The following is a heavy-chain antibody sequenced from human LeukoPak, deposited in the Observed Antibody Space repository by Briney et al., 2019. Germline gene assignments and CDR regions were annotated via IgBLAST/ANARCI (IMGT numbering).Heavy chain of an antibody. V-gene: IGHV4-4*07. Sequence: SETLSLTCTVSGGSINIYYWSWIRQPAGKGLEWIGRIYTSGSTNYNPSLKTRVTMSVDTSKNQFSLKLSSVTAADTAVYYCAREVLLWFGEPKTYFDYWGQGTLVTVSS. D-gene: IGHD3-10*01. CDR2: IYTSGST. CDR3: AREVLLWFGEPKTYFDY. CDR1: GGSINIYY. J-gene: IGHJ4*02.